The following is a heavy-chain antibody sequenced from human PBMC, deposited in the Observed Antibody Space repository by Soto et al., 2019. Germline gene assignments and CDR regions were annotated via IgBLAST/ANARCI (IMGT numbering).Heavy chain of an antibody. CDR1: GXPSSSYS. Sequence: GSLRLSCAASGXPSSSYSMSWVRQAPGKGLELVSTISGSGGGTYYADSMKGRFTIPRDNSKNTLYLQMYSLRVEDTAVYYCARESDHWGQGTLGTVSS. V-gene: IGHV3-23*01. CDR2: ISGSGGGT. J-gene: IGHJ4*02. CDR3: ARESDH.